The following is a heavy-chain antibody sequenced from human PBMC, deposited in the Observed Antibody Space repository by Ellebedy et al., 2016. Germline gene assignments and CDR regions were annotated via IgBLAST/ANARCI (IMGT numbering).Heavy chain of an antibody. D-gene: IGHD4-17*01. CDR1: GGSVSSYC. J-gene: IGHJ4*02. Sequence: SETLSLXXTVSGGSVSSYCWGWIRQPPGKGLEWIWYIYYSGSTNYNPSLKSRVTISVDTSKNQFSLKLSSVTAADTAVYYCARGHDYGDYVLEPDYWGQGTLVTVSS. V-gene: IGHV4-59*02. CDR3: ARGHDYGDYVLEPDY. CDR2: IYYSGST.